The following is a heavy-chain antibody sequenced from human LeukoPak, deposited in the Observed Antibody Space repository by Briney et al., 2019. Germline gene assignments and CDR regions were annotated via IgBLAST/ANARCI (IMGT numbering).Heavy chain of an antibody. CDR1: GFTFSNYG. CDR3: ARDPPHYSSSWYYFDY. J-gene: IGHJ4*02. V-gene: IGHV3-33*01. D-gene: IGHD6-13*01. Sequence: GRSLRLSCAASGFTFSNYGMHWVRQAPGKGLEWVAVIWYDGSSKYYADSVKGRFTISRDYSKNTLYLQMNSLRAEDTALYYCARDPPHYSSSWYYFDYWGQGTLVTVSS. CDR2: IWYDGSSK.